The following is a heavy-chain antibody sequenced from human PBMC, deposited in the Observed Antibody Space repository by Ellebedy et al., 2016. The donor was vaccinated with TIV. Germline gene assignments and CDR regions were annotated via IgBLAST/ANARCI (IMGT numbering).Heavy chain of an antibody. CDR3: ARGDYYETPNWFDP. J-gene: IGHJ5*02. V-gene: IGHV5-51*01. CDR1: GYSFTSYW. CDR2: LYPGDSDT. Sequence: GESLKISCKGSGYSFTSYWIGWVRQMPGKGLEWMGILYPGDSDTRSSPSFQGQVTLSADKSISTAYLQWSSLKASDTAMYYCARGDYYETPNWFDPWGQGTLVTVSS. D-gene: IGHD2-21*02.